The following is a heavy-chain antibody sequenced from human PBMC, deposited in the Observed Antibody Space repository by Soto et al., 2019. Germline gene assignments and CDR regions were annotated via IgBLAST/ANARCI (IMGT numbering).Heavy chain of an antibody. V-gene: IGHV4-39*01. CDR1: GGSIGSSDYY. CDR3: VGVYPWAGFDY. J-gene: IGHJ4*02. Sequence: PSETLSLTCTVSGGSIGSSDYYWGWIRQPPGKGLEWIGNIYDSGSTSYNPSLKSRVTISVDTSKNQVSLKVSSVTAADTAMYICVGVYPWAGFDYWGQGTLVTVS. CDR2: IYDSGST. D-gene: IGHD2-8*01.